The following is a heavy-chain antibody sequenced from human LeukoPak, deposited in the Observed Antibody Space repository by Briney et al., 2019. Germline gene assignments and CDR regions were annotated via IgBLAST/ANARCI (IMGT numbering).Heavy chain of an antibody. Sequence: GGSLRLSCAASGFTFSSYWMSWVRQAPGKGLEWVANIQQDGSEKYYVDSVKGRFTISRDNAKNSLYLQMNSLRAEDTAVYYCAEATSSGWYRPYYYYYMDVWGKGTTVTVSS. CDR1: GFTFSSYW. CDR2: IQQDGSEK. V-gene: IGHV3-7*01. D-gene: IGHD6-19*01. J-gene: IGHJ6*03. CDR3: AEATSSGWYRPYYYYYMDV.